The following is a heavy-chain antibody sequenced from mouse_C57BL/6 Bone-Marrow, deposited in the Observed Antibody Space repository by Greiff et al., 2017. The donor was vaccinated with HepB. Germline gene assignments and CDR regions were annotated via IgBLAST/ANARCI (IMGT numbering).Heavy chain of an antibody. CDR1: GYTFTDYY. V-gene: IGHV1-76*01. CDR3: ARGYYGSSLYFDV. Sequence: VQRVESGAELVRPGASVKLSCKASGYTFTDYYINWVKQRPGQGLEWIARIYPGSGNTYYNEKFKGKATLTAEKSSSTAYMQLSSLTSEDSAVYFCARGYYGSSLYFDVWGTGTTVTVSS. J-gene: IGHJ1*03. CDR2: IYPGSGNT. D-gene: IGHD1-1*01.